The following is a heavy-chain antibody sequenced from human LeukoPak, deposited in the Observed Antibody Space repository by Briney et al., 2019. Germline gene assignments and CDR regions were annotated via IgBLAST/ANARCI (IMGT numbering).Heavy chain of an antibody. Sequence: PSQTLSLTCAVSGYSISSGYYWGWIRQPPGKGLEWIGSIYHSGSTYYNPSLKSRVTISVDTSKNQFSLKLSSVTAADTAVYYCARVRRGLFSSSWYPEYYFDYWGQGTLVTVSS. D-gene: IGHD6-13*01. CDR3: ARVRRGLFSSSWYPEYYFDY. CDR2: IYHSGST. V-gene: IGHV4-38-2*01. J-gene: IGHJ4*02. CDR1: GYSISSGYY.